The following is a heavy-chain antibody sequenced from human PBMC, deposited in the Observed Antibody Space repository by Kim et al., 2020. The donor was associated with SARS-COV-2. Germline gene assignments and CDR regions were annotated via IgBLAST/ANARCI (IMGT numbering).Heavy chain of an antibody. D-gene: IGHD3-9*01. Sequence: RFTISRDNSKNTLYLQMNSLRAEDTAVYYCAKEGLRYFDWLFYPENYFDYWGQGTLVTVSS. J-gene: IGHJ4*02. V-gene: IGHV3-30*02. CDR3: AKEGLRYFDWLFYPENYFDY.